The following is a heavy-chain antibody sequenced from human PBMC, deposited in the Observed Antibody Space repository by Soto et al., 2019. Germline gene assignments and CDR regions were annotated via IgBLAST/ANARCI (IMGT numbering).Heavy chain of an antibody. Sequence: GESLKISCKGSGYSFTNYWIGWVRQMSGKGLELMGITFPGNSETRYSPSFQGHFTISADKSISTAYLQWSSLKASDTALYYCARTRYYDTTGYYHFYYHYYGMDVWGQGTTVTVSS. V-gene: IGHV5-51*01. CDR1: GYSFTNYW. CDR2: TFPGNSET. D-gene: IGHD3-22*01. J-gene: IGHJ6*02. CDR3: ARTRYYDTTGYYHFYYHYYGMDV.